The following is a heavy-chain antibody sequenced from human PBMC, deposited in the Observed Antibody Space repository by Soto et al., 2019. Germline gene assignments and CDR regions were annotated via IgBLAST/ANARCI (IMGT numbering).Heavy chain of an antibody. D-gene: IGHD3-16*02. CDR1: GFTFSSYA. CDR2: ISYDGSDK. V-gene: IGHV3-30*18. Sequence: QVQLVESGGGVVQPGRSLRLSCAASGFTFSSYAMHWVRQAPGKGLEWVAVISYDGSDKYYADSVKSRFTISRDNSKNTLNLQMNSLIADDKAVYYCAKALGELSPESYDYWGQGTLITVSS. CDR3: AKALGELSPESYDY. J-gene: IGHJ4*02.